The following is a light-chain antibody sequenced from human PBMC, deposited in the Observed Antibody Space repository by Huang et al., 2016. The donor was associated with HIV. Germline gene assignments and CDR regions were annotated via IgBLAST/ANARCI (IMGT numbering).Light chain of an antibody. CDR2: GAS. CDR1: QRVSSS. J-gene: IGKJ3*01. Sequence: EIVMTQSPATLSVSPGERATLSCRASQRVSSSLAWYQQKPGQAPRLLIYGASTRATGIPARFSGSGSGTEFTLTISSLQSEDFAVYYCQQYNNWPPFTFGPGTKVDIK. V-gene: IGKV3-15*01. CDR3: QQYNNWPPFT.